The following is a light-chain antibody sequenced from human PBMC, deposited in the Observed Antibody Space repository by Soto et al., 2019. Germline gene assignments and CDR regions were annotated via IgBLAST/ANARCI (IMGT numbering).Light chain of an antibody. Sequence: QSVLTQPPSVSEAPGQRVTISCTGSSSNIGAGYDVHWYQQLPGTAPKLLIYGNNNRPSGVPDRFSGSKSGTSASLAITGLQAEDEADYYCQSYGSSLNGVVFGGGTKLTVL. J-gene: IGLJ2*01. CDR2: GNN. V-gene: IGLV1-40*01. CDR3: QSYGSSLNGVV. CDR1: SSNIGAGYD.